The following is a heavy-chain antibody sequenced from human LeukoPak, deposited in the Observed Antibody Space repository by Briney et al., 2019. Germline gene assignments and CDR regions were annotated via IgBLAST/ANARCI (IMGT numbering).Heavy chain of an antibody. D-gene: IGHD6-13*01. V-gene: IGHV3-21*01. CDR3: ARATAAVVDY. CDR1: GFTFSSYA. CDR2: ISGSSGFI. J-gene: IGHJ4*02. Sequence: AGGSLRLSCAASGFTFSSYAMTWVRQAPGKGLEWVSSISGSSGFIYYADSVKGRFTISRDNAKNSLWLQMYSLRAEDTAVYYCARATAAVVDYWGQGTLVTVSS.